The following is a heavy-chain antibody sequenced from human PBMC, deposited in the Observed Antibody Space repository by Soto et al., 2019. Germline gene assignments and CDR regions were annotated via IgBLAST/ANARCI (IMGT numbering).Heavy chain of an antibody. D-gene: IGHD3-3*01. V-gene: IGHV4-34*01. CDR1: GGSGGCFSGYY. CDR3: ARGSYTIFGVVMDV. CDR2: INHSGST. Sequence: SETLSLTCAVNGGSGGCFSGYYWGWIRQPPGKGLEWIGEINHSGSTNYNPSLKSRVTISVDTSKNQFSLKLSSVTAADAAVYYCARGSYTIFGVVMDVWGQGTTVT. J-gene: IGHJ6*02.